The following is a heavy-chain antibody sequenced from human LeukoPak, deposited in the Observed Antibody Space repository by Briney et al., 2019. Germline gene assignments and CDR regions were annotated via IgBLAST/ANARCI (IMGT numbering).Heavy chain of an antibody. V-gene: IGHV4-38-2*02. D-gene: IGHD1-26*01. J-gene: IGHJ4*02. CDR3: ARGGGSYEANY. CDR1: GYSISSGYY. Sequence: SETLSLTCTVSGYSISSGYYWGWIRQPPGKGLEWIGSIYHSGSTYYNPSLKSRVTISVDTSKNQFSLKLSSVTAADTAVYYCARGGGSYEANYWGQGTLVTVSS. CDR2: IYHSGST.